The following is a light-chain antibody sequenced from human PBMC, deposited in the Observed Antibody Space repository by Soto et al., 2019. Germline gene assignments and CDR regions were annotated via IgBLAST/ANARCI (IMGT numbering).Light chain of an antibody. Sequence: QSVLTQPPSVSGAPGQRVTISCTGSSSNIGAGYDVHWYQQLPGTAPKLLIYGNSNRPSGVPDRFSGSKSGTSASLAITGLQAEDEADYDCQSYDSSLSGRDVFGTGTKLTVL. CDR1: SSNIGAGYD. CDR3: QSYDSSLSGRDV. CDR2: GNS. J-gene: IGLJ1*01. V-gene: IGLV1-40*01.